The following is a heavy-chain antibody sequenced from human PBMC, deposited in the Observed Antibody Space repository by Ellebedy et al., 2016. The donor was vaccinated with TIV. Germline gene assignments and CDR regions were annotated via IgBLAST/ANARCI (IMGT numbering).Heavy chain of an antibody. CDR3: ARVARQLVRHYYGMDV. D-gene: IGHD6-13*01. J-gene: IGHJ6*02. CDR1: GYTFTGYY. Sequence: ASVKVSCXASGYTFTGYYMHWVRQAPGQGLEWMGWINPNSGGTNYAQKFQGRVTMTRDTSISTAYMELSRLRSDDTAVYYCARVARQLVRHYYGMDVWGQGTTVTVSS. CDR2: INPNSGGT. V-gene: IGHV1-2*02.